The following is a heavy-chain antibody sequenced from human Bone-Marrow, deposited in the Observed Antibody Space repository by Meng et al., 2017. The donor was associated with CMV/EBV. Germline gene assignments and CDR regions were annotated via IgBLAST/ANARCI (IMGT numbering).Heavy chain of an antibody. V-gene: IGHV3-53*05. J-gene: IGHJ3*02. Sequence: GGSLRLSCAASGFTVSSNYMSWVRQAPGKGLEWVSVIYSGGSTYYADSVKGRFTTSRDNSKNTLYLQMNSLRAEDTAVYYCARIAAVAGTRGAFDIWGQGTMVTVSS. CDR1: GFTVSSNY. CDR2: IYSGGST. D-gene: IGHD6-19*01. CDR3: ARIAAVAGTRGAFDI.